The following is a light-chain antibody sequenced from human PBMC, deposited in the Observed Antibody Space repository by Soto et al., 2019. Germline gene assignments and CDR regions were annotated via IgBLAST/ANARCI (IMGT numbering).Light chain of an antibody. CDR1: KSIIGNSY. V-gene: IGLV1-51*02. Sequence: QSVLTQPPSVSSAPMQKVTISCSGNKSIIGNSYVYWYQQFPGAAPNLLMYENAKRASGIPDRFSGSKSGAAATLAITGIQTGDEADYYCGTWDSGLSGFVFGTGTKVTVL. CDR2: ENA. CDR3: GTWDSGLSGFV. J-gene: IGLJ1*01.